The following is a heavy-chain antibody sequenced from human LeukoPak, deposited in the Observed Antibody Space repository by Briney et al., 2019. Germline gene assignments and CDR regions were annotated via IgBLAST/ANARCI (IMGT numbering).Heavy chain of an antibody. Sequence: GGSLRLSCAASGFTFSSYAMHWVRQAPGKGLEWVSAISGSGGSTYYADSVEGRFTISRDNSKNTLYLQMNSLRAEDTAVYYCAKHSSSRSAYYYYYMDVWGKGTTVTVSS. J-gene: IGHJ6*03. CDR2: ISGSGGST. CDR1: GFTFSSYA. CDR3: AKHSSSRSAYYYYYMDV. D-gene: IGHD6-13*01. V-gene: IGHV3-23*01.